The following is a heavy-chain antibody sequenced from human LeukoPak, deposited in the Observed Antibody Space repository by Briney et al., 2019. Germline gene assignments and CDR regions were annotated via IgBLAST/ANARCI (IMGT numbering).Heavy chain of an antibody. CDR3: ARHPELYFFDY. D-gene: IGHD3-10*01. CDR1: CAPISSYY. J-gene: IGHJ4*02. V-gene: IGHV4-59*08. CDR2: ISYSGST. Sequence: SETLSLTCTVSCAPISSYYWSWIRQPPGKGLEWIGYISYSGSTSYNPSLKSRVTISADTSKNQVSLTLSSVTAADTAVYYCARHPELYFFDYWGQGTLVTVSS.